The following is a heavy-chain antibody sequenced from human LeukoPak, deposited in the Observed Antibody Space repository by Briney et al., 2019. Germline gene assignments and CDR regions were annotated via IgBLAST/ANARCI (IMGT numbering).Heavy chain of an antibody. CDR1: GDSIGSGGYY. D-gene: IGHD6-19*01. V-gene: IGHV4-31*03. Sequence: SSQTLSLTCTVFGDSIGSGGYYWSWIRQHPGKGLEWIGYIYYSGSTYSNPSLKSRLTISVDTSKNQFSLKLSSVTAADTAVYYCARAFSLAVVGPFDPWGQGTLVTVSS. CDR3: ARAFSLAVVGPFDP. J-gene: IGHJ5*02. CDR2: IYYSGST.